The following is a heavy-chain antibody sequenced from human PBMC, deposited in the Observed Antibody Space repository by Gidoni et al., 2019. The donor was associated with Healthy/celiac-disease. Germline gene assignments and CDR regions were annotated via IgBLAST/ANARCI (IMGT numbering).Heavy chain of an antibody. J-gene: IGHJ4*02. D-gene: IGHD5-12*01. CDR2: ISWNSGSI. CDR1: GFTFDDYA. CDR3: AAGSVATRGEVY. Sequence: EVQLVESGGGLVQPGRSLRLSCAASGFTFDDYAMHWVRPAPGKGLEWVSGISWNSGSIGYADSVKGRFTISRDNAKNSLYLQMNSLRAEDTALYYCAAGSVATRGEVYWGQGTLVTVSS. V-gene: IGHV3-9*01.